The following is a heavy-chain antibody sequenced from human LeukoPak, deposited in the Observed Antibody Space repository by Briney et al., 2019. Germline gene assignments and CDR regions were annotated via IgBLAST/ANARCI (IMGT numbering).Heavy chain of an antibody. CDR2: ISGSGGST. CDR3: ARGTYYAHGMDV. Sequence: PGGSLRLSCAASDFTLTNAWVNWIRQAPGEGLEWVSAISGSGGSTYYADSVKGRFTISRDNSKNTLYLQMSSLRAEDTAVYYCARGTYYAHGMDVWGQGTTVTVSS. J-gene: IGHJ6*02. CDR1: DFTLTNAW. D-gene: IGHD2/OR15-2a*01. V-gene: IGHV3-23*01.